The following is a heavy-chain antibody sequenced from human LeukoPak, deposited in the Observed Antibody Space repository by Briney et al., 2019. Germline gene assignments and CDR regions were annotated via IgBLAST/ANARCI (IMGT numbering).Heavy chain of an antibody. J-gene: IGHJ4*02. CDR2: ISSSSSTM. V-gene: IGHV3-48*01. CDR1: GFTFSSYS. Sequence: GGSLRLSCAASGFTFSSYSMNWVRQAPGKGLEWVSYISSSSSTMYYADSVKGRFTISRDNAKNSLYLQMNSLRAEDTAVYYCARDREGDYWGQGTLVTVSS. D-gene: IGHD1-26*01. CDR3: ARDREGDY.